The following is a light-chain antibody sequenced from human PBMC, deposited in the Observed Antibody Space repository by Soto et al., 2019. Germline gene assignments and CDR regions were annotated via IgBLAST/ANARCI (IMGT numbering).Light chain of an antibody. J-gene: IGLJ2*01. CDR3: QTWGTGIQV. Sequence: QLVLTQSPSASASLGASVKLTCTLSSGHSSYAIAWHQQQPEKGPRYLMKVNSDGSHNKGDGIPDRFSGSSSGAERSLTISSLQSEDEADYSCQTWGTGIQVFGGGTKLTVL. CDR1: SGHSSYA. CDR2: VNSDGSH. V-gene: IGLV4-69*01.